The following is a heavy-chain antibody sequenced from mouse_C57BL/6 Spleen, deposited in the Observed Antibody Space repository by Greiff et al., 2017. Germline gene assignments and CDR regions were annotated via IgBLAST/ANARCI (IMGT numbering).Heavy chain of an antibody. D-gene: IGHD2-5*01. V-gene: IGHV1-82*01. CDR2: IYPGDGDT. Sequence: QVQLQQSGPELVKPGASVKISCKASGYAFSSSWMNWVKQRPGKGLEWIGRIYPGDGDTNYNGKFKGKATLTADKSSSTAYMQLSSLTSEDSAVYFCGRASNGGMDYWGQGTSVTVSS. CDR1: GYAFSSSW. CDR3: GRASNGGMDY. J-gene: IGHJ4*01.